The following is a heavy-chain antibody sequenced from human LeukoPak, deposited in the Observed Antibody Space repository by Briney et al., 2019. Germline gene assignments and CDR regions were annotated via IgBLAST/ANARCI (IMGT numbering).Heavy chain of an antibody. V-gene: IGHV3-30-3*01. CDR2: ISFDGNYK. CDR3: ARSLGGKYFDWLLTEYDAFDI. D-gene: IGHD3-9*01. CDR1: GFTFNNHA. J-gene: IGHJ3*02. Sequence: PGGSLRLSCGVSGFTFNNHAMHWVRQAPGKGLEWVAIISFDGNYKHYAQPLLGRFTISRDNSKNTLYLQMNSLRPEDTAVYYCARSLGGKYFDWLLTEYDAFDIWGQGTMVTVSS.